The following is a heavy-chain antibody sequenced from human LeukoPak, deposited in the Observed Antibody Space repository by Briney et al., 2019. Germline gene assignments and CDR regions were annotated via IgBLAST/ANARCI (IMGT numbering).Heavy chain of an antibody. Sequence: PGGSLRLSCAASGFTFSSYDMHWVRQAPGKGLEWVSVISSDENNKYYADSVKGRFTISRDNSKNTLYLQMGSLRPEDTAVYYCAKEGRWLQLGGAFDIWGQGTMVTVSS. CDR2: ISSDENNK. V-gene: IGHV3-30*18. CDR1: GFTFSSYD. CDR3: AKEGRWLQLGGAFDI. D-gene: IGHD5-24*01. J-gene: IGHJ3*02.